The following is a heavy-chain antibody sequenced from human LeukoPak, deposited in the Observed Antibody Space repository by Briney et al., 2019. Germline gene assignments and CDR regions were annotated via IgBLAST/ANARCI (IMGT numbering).Heavy chain of an antibody. Sequence: MSSETLSLTCAVYGGSFSAYYWSWIRQPPGKGLEWIGEIDHTGSTNYNPSLKSRVTMSVDTSKNQISLQVTSVTAADTAVYYCAKPYCRSGTGGFDSWGQGTLVTVSS. V-gene: IGHV4-34*01. CDR1: GGSFSAYY. CDR2: IDHTGST. J-gene: IGHJ4*02. D-gene: IGHD3-3*01. CDR3: AKPYCRSGTGGFDS.